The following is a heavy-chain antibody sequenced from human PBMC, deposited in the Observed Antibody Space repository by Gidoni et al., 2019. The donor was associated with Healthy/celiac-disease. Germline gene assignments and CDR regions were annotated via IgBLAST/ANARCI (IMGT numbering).Heavy chain of an antibody. CDR3: ARDESPPYYDFWSGYPNWFDP. CDR2: INPSGGST. D-gene: IGHD3-3*01. V-gene: IGHV1-46*01. CDR1: GYTFTSYY. J-gene: IGHJ5*02. Sequence: QVQLVQSGAEVKKPGASVKVSCKASGYTFTSYYMHWVRQAPGQGLEWMGIINPSGGSTSYAQKFQGRVTMTRDTSTSTVYMELSSLRSEDTAVYYCARDESPPYYDFWSGYPNWFDPWGQGTLVTVSS.